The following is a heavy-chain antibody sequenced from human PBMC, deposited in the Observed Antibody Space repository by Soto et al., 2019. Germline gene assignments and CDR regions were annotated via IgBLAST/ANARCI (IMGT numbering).Heavy chain of an antibody. CDR2: ISGSGGGT. CDR3: ARIPHRYDALTGPGY. CDR1: GFTFGNYA. D-gene: IGHD3-9*01. V-gene: IGHV3-23*01. Sequence: QPGGSLRLSCAASGFTFGNYAMTCVCQAPGRGLECVSRISGSGGGTYYADSVKGRLTISRDNSENTLYLHLNSLRVEDTAIYYCARIPHRYDALTGPGYWGQGALVTVSS. J-gene: IGHJ4*02.